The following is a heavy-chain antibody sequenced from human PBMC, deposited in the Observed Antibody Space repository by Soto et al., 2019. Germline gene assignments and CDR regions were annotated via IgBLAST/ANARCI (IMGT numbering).Heavy chain of an antibody. V-gene: IGHV4-59*01. J-gene: IGHJ4*02. D-gene: IGHD3-10*01. CDR3: ARDTVGSGWVDY. CDR2: IYHTGNT. Sequence: QVQLQESGPGLVKPSETLSLTCTVSGGSISSYYWSWIRQPPGKGLEWIGYIYHTGNTNYNPSPRSRVTISVDTSKNHFSLNLSSVTAADTAVYYCARDTVGSGWVDYWGQGIPVTVSS. CDR1: GGSISSYY.